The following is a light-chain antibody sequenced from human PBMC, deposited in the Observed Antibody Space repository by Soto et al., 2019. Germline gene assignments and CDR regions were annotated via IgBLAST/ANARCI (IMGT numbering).Light chain of an antibody. CDR2: GAS. V-gene: IGKV3-15*01. CDR3: QQYNTWLWT. Sequence: EVVMTQSPATLSVPPRERATLSCRASQSVNANLDWYQQKPGQAPRLVIHGASNRATGIPARFSGSGFGTEFILTISSLQSEDFAVYYCQQYNTWLWTFGQGTKVEI. CDR1: QSVNAN. J-gene: IGKJ1*01.